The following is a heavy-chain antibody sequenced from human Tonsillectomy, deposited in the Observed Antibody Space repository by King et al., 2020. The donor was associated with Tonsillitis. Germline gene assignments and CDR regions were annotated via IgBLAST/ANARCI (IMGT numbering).Heavy chain of an antibody. D-gene: IGHD6-13*01. J-gene: IGHJ6*02. CDR3: AKDTGISLSYGMDV. CDR2: ISWNSGSI. Sequence: VQLVESRGGLVQPGRSLRLSCAASGFTFDDCAMHWVRQAPGKGLEWVSGISWNSGSIGYADSVQGRFTISRDNAKNSLYLQMNSLRPEDTALYYCAKDTGISLSYGMDVWGQGTTVTVSS. V-gene: IGHV3-9*01. CDR1: GFTFDDCA.